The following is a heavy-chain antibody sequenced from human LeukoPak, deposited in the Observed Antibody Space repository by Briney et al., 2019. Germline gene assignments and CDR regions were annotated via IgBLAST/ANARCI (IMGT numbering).Heavy chain of an antibody. CDR1: GFTFSSYA. J-gene: IGHJ4*02. CDR3: ARALNRHIGAFEY. D-gene: IGHD4/OR15-4a*01. CDR2: ISYDGSNK. Sequence: GRSLRLSCAASGFTFSSYAMYWVRQAPGKGLEWVAVISYDGSNKYYADSVKGRFTISRDNSKNTLYLQMNSLRVEDTATYFCARALNRHIGAFEYWGQGALVTVSS. V-gene: IGHV3-30-3*01.